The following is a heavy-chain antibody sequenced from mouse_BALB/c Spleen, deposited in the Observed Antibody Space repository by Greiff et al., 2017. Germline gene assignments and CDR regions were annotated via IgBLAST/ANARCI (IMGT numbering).Heavy chain of an antibody. D-gene: IGHD1-1*01. CDR3: ARDPVLSGMDY. V-gene: IGHV7-3*02. Sequence: EVMLVESGGGLVQPGGSLRLSCATSGFTFTDYYMSWVRQPPGKALEWLGFIRNKANGYTTEYSASVKGRFTISRDNSQSILYLQMNTLRAEDSATYYCARDPVLSGMDYWGQGTSVTVSS. CDR1: GFTFTDYY. J-gene: IGHJ4*01. CDR2: IRNKANGYTT.